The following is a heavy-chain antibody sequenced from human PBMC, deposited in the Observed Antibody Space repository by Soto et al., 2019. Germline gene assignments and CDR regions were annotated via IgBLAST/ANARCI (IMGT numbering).Heavy chain of an antibody. CDR1: GYSFTSYW. D-gene: IGHD6-13*01. J-gene: IGHJ6*02. V-gene: IGHV5-51*01. CDR3: ARTSAAGKYYYGMDV. CDR2: IYPGDSDT. Sequence: PGESLTISCKGSGYSFTSYWIGWVRQMPGKGLEWMGIIYPGDSDTGYSPSFQGQVTISADKSISTAYLQWSSLKASDTAMYYCARTSAAGKYYYGMDVWGQGTTVTV.